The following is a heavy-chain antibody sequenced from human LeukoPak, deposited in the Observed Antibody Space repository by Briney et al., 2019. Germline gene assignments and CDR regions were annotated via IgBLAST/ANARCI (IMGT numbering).Heavy chain of an antibody. Sequence: SETLSLTCTVSGGSITSYYWSWIRQPPGKGLEWIGYIYYSGSTNYNPSLKSRVTISVDTSKNQFSLNLSSVTAADTAVYYCARVRPYSSGWYSDYWGQGTLVTVSS. V-gene: IGHV4-59*01. CDR1: GGSITSYY. CDR3: ARVRPYSSGWYSDY. CDR2: IYYSGST. D-gene: IGHD6-19*01. J-gene: IGHJ4*02.